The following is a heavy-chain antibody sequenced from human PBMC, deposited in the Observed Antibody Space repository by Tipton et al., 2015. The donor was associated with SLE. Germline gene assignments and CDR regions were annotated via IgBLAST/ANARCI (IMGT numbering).Heavy chain of an antibody. D-gene: IGHD1-26*01. CDR2: IYHSGNT. CDR1: GGSISSSNW. CDR3: ARDKIPVYSGSYLAGYYYGMDV. J-gene: IGHJ6*02. V-gene: IGHV4-4*02. Sequence: TLSLTCAVSGGSISSSNWWSWVRQSPGKGLEWIGEIYHSGNTNYNPSLKSRVTISVDKSKNQFSLKPSSVTAADTAVYYCARDKIPVYSGSYLAGYYYGMDVWGQGTTVTVSS.